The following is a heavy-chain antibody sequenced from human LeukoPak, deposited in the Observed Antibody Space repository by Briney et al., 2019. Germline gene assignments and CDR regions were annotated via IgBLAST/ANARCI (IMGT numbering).Heavy chain of an antibody. J-gene: IGHJ4*02. D-gene: IGHD4-17*01. CDR2: INTDGSST. CDR1: GFIFSSYW. Sequence: GGSLRLSCAASGFIFSSYWMHWVRHAPGKGLVWVSRINTDGSSTSYADSVKGRFTISRDNAKNTLYLQMNSLRAEDTAVYYCATPGYGEGDDYWGQGTLVTVSS. CDR3: ATPGYGEGDDY. V-gene: IGHV3-74*01.